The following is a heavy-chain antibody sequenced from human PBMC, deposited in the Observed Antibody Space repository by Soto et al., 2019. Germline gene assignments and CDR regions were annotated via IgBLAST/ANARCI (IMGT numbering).Heavy chain of an antibody. J-gene: IGHJ5*02. CDR2: ISDSGGT. CDR3: ARVLGIAARPRWFDP. V-gene: IGHV4-59*12. D-gene: IGHD6-6*01. Sequence: SETLSLTCTVAYGAINTYYWSWIRQPPGKGLEWIGCISDSGGTYYNPSLRSRVTISVDRSKNQFSLKLSSVTAADTAVYYCARVLGIAARPRWFDPWGQGTLVTVSS. CDR1: YGAINTYY.